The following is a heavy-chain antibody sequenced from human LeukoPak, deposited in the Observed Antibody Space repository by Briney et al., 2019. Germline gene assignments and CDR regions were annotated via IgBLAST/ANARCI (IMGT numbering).Heavy chain of an antibody. CDR3: ATSSPGVQWELADFDY. CDR1: GYTLTELS. Sequence: ASVKVSCKVSGYTLTELSMHWVRQAPGKGLEWMGGFDPEDGETIYAQKFQGRVTMTEDTSTDTAYMELSSLRSEDTAVYYCATSSPGVQWELADFDYWGQGTLVTVSS. J-gene: IGHJ4*02. V-gene: IGHV1-24*01. D-gene: IGHD1-26*01. CDR2: FDPEDGET.